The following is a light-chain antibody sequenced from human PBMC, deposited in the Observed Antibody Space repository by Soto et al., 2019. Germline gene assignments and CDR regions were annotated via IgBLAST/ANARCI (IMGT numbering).Light chain of an antibody. J-gene: IGLJ1*01. CDR1: NTDLGVYGY. Sequence: QSVLAQRACVSGSFGQSITISCSGPNTDLGVYGYVSWYQHHPGKAPKLLIYDVNNRPSGISDRFSGSKSGDTASLTISGLQAEDEADYFCFSKISGFVYGFGTGTKVTVL. CDR2: DVN. V-gene: IGLV2-14*01. CDR3: FSKISGFVYG.